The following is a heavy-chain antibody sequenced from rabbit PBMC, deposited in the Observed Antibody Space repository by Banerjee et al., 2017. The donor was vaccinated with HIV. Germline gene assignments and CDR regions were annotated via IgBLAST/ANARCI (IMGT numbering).Heavy chain of an antibody. CDR3: ASGPTDRGYATGDL. Sequence: QEQLEESGGGLVQPEGSLALTCKASGFTISSSYYMCWVRQAPGKGLEWIACIDTDSDNTWYASWAKGRFTISKTSSTTVTLQMTSLTAADTATYFCASGPTDRGYATGDLWGPGTLVTVS. CDR2: IDTDSDNT. CDR1: GFTISSSYY. J-gene: IGHJ4*01. D-gene: IGHD7-1*01. V-gene: IGHV1S45*01.